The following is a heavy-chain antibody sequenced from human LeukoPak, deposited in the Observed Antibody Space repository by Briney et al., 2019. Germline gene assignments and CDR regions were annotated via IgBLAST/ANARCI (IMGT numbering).Heavy chain of an antibody. Sequence: ASVKVSCKASGYTFTDYYMHWVRQAPGQGLEWMGWINPNSGDTNYAQKFQGRVTMTRDTSITTAYMELGSLRSDDTAMYYCARDRGRISDYYGSGRSLHYYMDVWGRGTTVTVSS. J-gene: IGHJ6*03. D-gene: IGHD3-10*01. CDR3: ARDRGRISDYYGSGRSLHYYMDV. V-gene: IGHV1-2*02. CDR1: GYTFTDYY. CDR2: INPNSGDT.